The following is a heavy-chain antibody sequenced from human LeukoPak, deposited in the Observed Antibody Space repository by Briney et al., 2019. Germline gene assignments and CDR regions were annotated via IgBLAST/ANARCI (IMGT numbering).Heavy chain of an antibody. J-gene: IGHJ5*02. Sequence: GGSLTLSCAASGFTFSSYSMNWVRQAPGKGLEWVSSISSSSSYIYYADSVKGRFTISRDNAKNSLYLQMNSLRAEDTAVYYCARDSSGYSNFHWFDPWGQGTLVTVSS. D-gene: IGHD4-4*01. CDR1: GFTFSSYS. CDR3: ARDSSGYSNFHWFDP. CDR2: ISSSSSYI. V-gene: IGHV3-21*01.